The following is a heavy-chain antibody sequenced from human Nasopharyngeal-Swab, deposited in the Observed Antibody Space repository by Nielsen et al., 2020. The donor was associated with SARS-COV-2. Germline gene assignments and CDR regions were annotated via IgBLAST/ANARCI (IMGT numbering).Heavy chain of an antibody. CDR3: ASPVEMSTT. CDR2: ISSSSSYI. J-gene: IGHJ5*02. D-gene: IGHD5-24*01. V-gene: IGHV3-21*04. Sequence: WIRQPPGKGLEWVSSISSSSSYIYYADSVKGRFTISRDNAKSSLYLQMNSLRSEDTAVYYCASPVEMSTTWGQGTLVTVSS.